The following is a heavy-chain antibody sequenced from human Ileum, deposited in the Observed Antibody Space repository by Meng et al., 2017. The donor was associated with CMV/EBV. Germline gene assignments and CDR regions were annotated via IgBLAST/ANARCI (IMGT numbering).Heavy chain of an antibody. D-gene: IGHD3-3*01. CDR3: ARGAIFGPGYFDL. J-gene: IGHJ2*01. Sequence: QVERGGFGGELVKPGGSLGLFCVASGISFNDYYMNWIRQAPGKGLEWLSYISGASSYIKEADSVRGRFTISRDNAKNSVFLEMNSLRDEDTAVYFCARGAIFGPGYFDLWGRGTLVTVSS. CDR1: GISFNDYY. V-gene: IGHV3-11*06. CDR2: ISGASSYI.